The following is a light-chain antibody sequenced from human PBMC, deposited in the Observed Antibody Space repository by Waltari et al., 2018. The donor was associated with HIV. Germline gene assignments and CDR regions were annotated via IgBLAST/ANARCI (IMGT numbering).Light chain of an antibody. Sequence: QSVLTQPPSVSAAPGQKVIIPCSGSSPNFGKGFVSWDQHLPGAAPKLLIYDNNKRPSVISDRFSGSRSGTSATLGITGLQTGDEGDYYCGTWDRSLSGAVFGGGTKLTVL. V-gene: IGLV1-51*01. J-gene: IGLJ2*01. CDR1: SPNFGKGF. CDR3: GTWDRSLSGAV. CDR2: DNN.